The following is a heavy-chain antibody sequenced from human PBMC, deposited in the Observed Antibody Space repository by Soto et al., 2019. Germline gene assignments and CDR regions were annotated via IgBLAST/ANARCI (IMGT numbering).Heavy chain of an antibody. J-gene: IGHJ3*02. CDR1: SGSISSSNW. D-gene: IGHD2-15*01. V-gene: IGHV4-4*02. CDR3: ARDLRYCSGGSCYINAFDI. Sequence: QVQLQESGPGLVKPSGTLSLTCAVSSGSISSSNWWSWVRQPPGKGLEWIGEIYHSGSTNYNPSLKSRVTISVDKSKNQFSLKLSSVTAADTAVYYCARDLRYCSGGSCYINAFDIWGQGTMVTVSS. CDR2: IYHSGST.